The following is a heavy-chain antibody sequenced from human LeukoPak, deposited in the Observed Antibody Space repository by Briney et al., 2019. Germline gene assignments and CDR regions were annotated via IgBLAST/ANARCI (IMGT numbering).Heavy chain of an antibody. V-gene: IGHV3-53*01. CDR1: GFTVSSNY. D-gene: IGHD3-22*01. CDR2: LYTGGST. J-gene: IGHJ4*02. CDR3: AKDRGSGYHYFDY. Sequence: QPGGSLRLSCAASGFTVSSNYMNWVRQAPGKGLEWVSVLYTGGSTYYADSVKGRFTISRDTSKNTLYLQMNSLRAEDTAVYYCAKDRGSGYHYFDYWGQGTLVTVSS.